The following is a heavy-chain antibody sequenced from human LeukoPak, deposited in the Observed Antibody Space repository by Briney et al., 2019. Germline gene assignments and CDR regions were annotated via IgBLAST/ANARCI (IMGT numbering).Heavy chain of an antibody. CDR3: ARDVRGDCSSTSCYEGNWFDP. Sequence: ASVKVSCKDSGYTFTGYYMHWVRQAPGQGLEWMGWINPNSGGTNYAQKFQGRVTMTRDTSISTAYMELSRLRSDDTAVYYCARDVRGDCSSTSCYEGNWFDPWGQGTLVTVSS. J-gene: IGHJ5*02. CDR2: INPNSGGT. CDR1: GYTFTGYY. V-gene: IGHV1-2*02. D-gene: IGHD2-2*01.